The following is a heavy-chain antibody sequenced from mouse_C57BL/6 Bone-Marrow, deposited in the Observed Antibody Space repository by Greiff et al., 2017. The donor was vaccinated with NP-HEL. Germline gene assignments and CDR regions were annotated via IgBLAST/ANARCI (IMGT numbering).Heavy chain of an antibody. D-gene: IGHD3-3*01. J-gene: IGHJ2*01. Sequence: EVKLMESGPVLVKPGASVKMSCKASGYTFTDYYMNWVKQSHGKSLEWIGVINPYNGGTSYNQKFKGKATLTVDKSSSTAYMELNSLTSEDSAVYYCARRLGYYFDYWGQGTTLTVSS. CDR1: GYTFTDYY. CDR3: ARRLGYYFDY. CDR2: INPYNGGT. V-gene: IGHV1-19*01.